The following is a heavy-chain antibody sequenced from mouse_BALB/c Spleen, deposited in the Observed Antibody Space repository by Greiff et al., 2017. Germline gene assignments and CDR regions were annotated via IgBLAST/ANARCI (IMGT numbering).Heavy chain of an antibody. CDR2: IWSGGST. Sequence: QVQLQQSGPGLVQPSQSLSITCTVSGFSLTSYGVHWVRQSPGKGLEWLGVIWSGGSTDYNAAFISRLSISKDNSKSQVFFKMNSLQANDTAIYYCARDGLGRGAWFAYWGQGTLVTVSA. D-gene: IGHD4-1*01. J-gene: IGHJ3*01. CDR1: GFSLTSYG. CDR3: ARDGLGRGAWFAY. V-gene: IGHV2-2*02.